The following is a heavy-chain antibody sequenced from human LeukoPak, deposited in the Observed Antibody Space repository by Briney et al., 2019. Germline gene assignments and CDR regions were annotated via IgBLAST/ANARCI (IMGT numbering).Heavy chain of an antibody. CDR2: INHSGSA. V-gene: IGHV4-34*01. CDR1: GGAFRGFF. Sequence: LGTLSPPCGVFGGAFRGFFWGGIRPPPGKGLEWIGEINHSGSANYNSSLKSRVTLSIDTSKNQFSLILSSVTAADTAVYYCARSAGYSSAWGQGTRVTVSS. CDR3: ARSAGYSSA. J-gene: IGHJ5*02. D-gene: IGHD6-19*01.